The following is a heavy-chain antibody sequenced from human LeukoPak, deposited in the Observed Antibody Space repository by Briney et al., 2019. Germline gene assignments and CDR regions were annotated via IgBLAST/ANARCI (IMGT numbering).Heavy chain of an antibody. Sequence: KPGGSLRLSCAASGFTFGSYSMNWVRQAPGKGLEWVSSISSSSSYIYYADSVKGRFTISRDNAKNSLYLQMNSLRAEDTAVYYCASFRVTTSNFDYWGQGTLVTVSS. D-gene: IGHD4-17*01. CDR3: ASFRVTTSNFDY. CDR2: ISSSSSYI. J-gene: IGHJ4*02. V-gene: IGHV3-21*01. CDR1: GFTFGSYS.